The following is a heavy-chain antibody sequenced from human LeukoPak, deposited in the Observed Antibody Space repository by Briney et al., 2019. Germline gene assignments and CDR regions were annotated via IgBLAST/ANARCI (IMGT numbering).Heavy chain of an antibody. J-gene: IGHJ4*02. V-gene: IGHV3-53*01. CDR1: GFTVSTNY. CDR3: ARGTHCSSTSCSVY. CDR2: IYSGGTT. Sequence: GGSLRLSCAASGFTVSTNYVSWVRQAPGKGLEWVSVIYSGGTTYYADSVEGRFTISRDNSRNTLDLQMNSLRAEDTAVYYCARGTHCSSTSCSVYWGQGTLVTVSS. D-gene: IGHD2-2*01.